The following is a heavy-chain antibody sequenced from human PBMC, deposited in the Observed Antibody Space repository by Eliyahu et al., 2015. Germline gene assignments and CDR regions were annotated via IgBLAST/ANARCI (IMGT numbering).Heavy chain of an antibody. CDR3: ARGSRYYDISYMDV. CDR1: GFTFSSYS. CDR2: ISSSSSYI. J-gene: IGHJ6*02. Sequence: LRXSCAASGFTFSSYSMNWVRQAPGKGLEWVSSISSSSSYIYYADSVKGRFTISRDNAKNSLYLQMNSLRAEDTAVYYCARGSRYYDISYMDVWGQGTTVTVSS. D-gene: IGHD3-9*01. V-gene: IGHV3-21*01.